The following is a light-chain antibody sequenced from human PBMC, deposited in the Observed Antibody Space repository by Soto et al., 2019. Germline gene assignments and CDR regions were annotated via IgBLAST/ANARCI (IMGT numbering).Light chain of an antibody. CDR1: SSDVGSHKL. CDR2: EAS. J-gene: IGLJ1*01. CDR3: CSNAGGSTYV. Sequence: QSVLAQPACVSGSPGQSITISCTGTSSDVGSHKLVSWYQQYPGKAPKLIIFEASKRPSGVSNRFSGSKSGSTASLTISGLQAEDEADYYCCSNAGGSTYVFGTATKVTVL. V-gene: IGLV2-23*01.